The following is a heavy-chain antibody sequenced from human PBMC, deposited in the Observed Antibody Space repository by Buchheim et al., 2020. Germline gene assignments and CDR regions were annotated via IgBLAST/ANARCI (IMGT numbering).Heavy chain of an antibody. V-gene: IGHV4-34*01. CDR3: ARGDDFWSGYCI. D-gene: IGHD3-3*01. J-gene: IGHJ4*02. CDR2: INHSGST. CDR1: GGSFSGYY. Sequence: QVQLQQWGAGLLKPSETLSLTCAVYGGSFSGYYWSWIRQPPGKGLGWIGEINHSGSTNYNPSLKSRVTLSVDTSTNPFSLKLSSVTAADTAVYYCARGDDFWSGYCIWGQGTL.